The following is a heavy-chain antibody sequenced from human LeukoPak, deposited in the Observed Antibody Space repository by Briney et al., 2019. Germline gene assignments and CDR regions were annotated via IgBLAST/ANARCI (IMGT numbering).Heavy chain of an antibody. D-gene: IGHD3-10*01. V-gene: IGHV1-18*04. Sequence: ASVKVSCKASGYTFTGYYMHWVRQAPGQGLEWMGWISAYNGNTNYAQKLQGRVTMTTDTSTSTAYMELRSLRSDDTAVYYCARTYYYGSGFPGYWGQGTLVTVSS. CDR1: GYTFTGYY. CDR3: ARTYYYGSGFPGY. CDR2: ISAYNGNT. J-gene: IGHJ4*02.